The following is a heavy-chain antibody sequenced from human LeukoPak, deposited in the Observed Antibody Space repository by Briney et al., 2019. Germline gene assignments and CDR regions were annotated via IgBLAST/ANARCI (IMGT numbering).Heavy chain of an antibody. J-gene: IGHJ6*02. CDR2: ITWNRDNI. V-gene: IGHV3-9*01. D-gene: IGHD3-22*01. CDR1: GFTFDDYA. CDR3: AKDLSSAITSALVLDV. Sequence: GGSLRLSCTVSGFTFDDYAMHWVRHTPGKGLEWVAGITWNRDNIGYGDSVKGRFTISRDNVKNVLYLQMNSLRPEDTALYYCAKDLSSAITSALVLDVWGQGTTVTVSS.